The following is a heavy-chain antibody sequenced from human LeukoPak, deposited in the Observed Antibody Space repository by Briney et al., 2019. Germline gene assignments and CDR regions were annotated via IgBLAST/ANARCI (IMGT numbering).Heavy chain of an antibody. CDR3: AKDMRFDWTPYYFDY. CDR1: GFTFSGYS. Sequence: GGSLRLSCAASGFTFSGYSMNWVRQAPGKGLEWVSAISGSGGSTYYADSVKGRFTISRDNSKNTLYLQMNSLRAEDTAVYYCAKDMRFDWTPYYFDYWGQGTLVTVSS. CDR2: ISGSGGST. D-gene: IGHD3-9*01. V-gene: IGHV3-23*01. J-gene: IGHJ4*02.